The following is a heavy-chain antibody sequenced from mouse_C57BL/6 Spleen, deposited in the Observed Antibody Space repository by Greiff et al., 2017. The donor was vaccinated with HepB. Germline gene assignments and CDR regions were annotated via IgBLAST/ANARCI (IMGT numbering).Heavy chain of an antibody. CDR2: IRSKSSNYAT. V-gene: IGHV10-3*01. Sequence: EVQVVESGGGLVQPKGSLKLSCAASGFTFNTYAMHWVRQAPGKGLEWVARIRSKSSNYATYYADSVKDRFTISRDDSQSMLYLQMNNLKTEDTAMYYCVRAFYGNYEAWFAYWGQGTLVTVSA. J-gene: IGHJ3*01. CDR3: VRAFYGNYEAWFAY. CDR1: GFTFNTYA. D-gene: IGHD2-10*01.